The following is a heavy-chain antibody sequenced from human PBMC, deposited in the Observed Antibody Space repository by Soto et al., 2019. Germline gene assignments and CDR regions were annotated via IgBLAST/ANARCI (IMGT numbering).Heavy chain of an antibody. D-gene: IGHD6-13*01. J-gene: IGHJ4*02. CDR3: AKDLGAAAGTWQRYYFDY. CDR1: GFTFSSYA. Sequence: PGGSLRLSCAASGFTFSSYAMSWVRQAPGKGLEWVSAISGSGGSTYYADSVKGRFTISRDNSKNTLYLQMNSLRAEDTAVYYCAKDLGAAAGTWQRYYFDYWGQGTLVTVSS. CDR2: ISGSGGST. V-gene: IGHV3-23*01.